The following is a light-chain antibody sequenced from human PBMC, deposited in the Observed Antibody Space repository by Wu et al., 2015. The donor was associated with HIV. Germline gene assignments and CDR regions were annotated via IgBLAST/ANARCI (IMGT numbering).Light chain of an antibody. CDR3: QQYGRSPAT. V-gene: IGKV3-20*01. Sequence: IVLTQSPGTLSLSPGERATLSCRASQSVSSDYLAWYQQKPGQAPRLLVYGASSRATGIPDRLSGSGSGTDFTLTISRLEPEDFAVYYCQQYGRSPATFGQGTKVEIK. CDR2: GAS. CDR1: QSVSSDY. J-gene: IGKJ1*01.